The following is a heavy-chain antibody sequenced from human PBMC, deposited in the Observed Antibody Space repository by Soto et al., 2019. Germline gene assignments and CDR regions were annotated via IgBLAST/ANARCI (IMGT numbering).Heavy chain of an antibody. Sequence: QVQLQQWGAGLLKPSETLSLTCAVFGGSVNSGNYYWSWIRQPPGKGLECIWEMSHSGGTHFNPSLKSRVTISVETSKNQFCLKRSSVAAADTALYYCARVERGTATTVVDAFDIWGPGTMVTVSS. CDR3: ARVERGTATTVVDAFDI. V-gene: IGHV4-34*01. CDR2: MSHSGGT. J-gene: IGHJ3*02. CDR1: GGSVNSGNYY. D-gene: IGHD1-1*01.